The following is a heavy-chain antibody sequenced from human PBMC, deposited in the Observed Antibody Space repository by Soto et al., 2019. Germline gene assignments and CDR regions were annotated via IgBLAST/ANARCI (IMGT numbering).Heavy chain of an antibody. V-gene: IGHV1-69*08. J-gene: IGHJ5*02. D-gene: IGHD3-10*01. CDR2: IIPILGIA. Sequence: QVQLVQSGAEVKKPGSSVKVSCKASGGTFSSYTISWVRQAPGQGLEWMGRIIPILGIANYAQKFQGRVTITADKSTSTAYRELSSLRSEDTAVYYCARDREGFGGYNWFDPWGQGTLVTVSS. CDR3: ARDREGFGGYNWFDP. CDR1: GGTFSSYT.